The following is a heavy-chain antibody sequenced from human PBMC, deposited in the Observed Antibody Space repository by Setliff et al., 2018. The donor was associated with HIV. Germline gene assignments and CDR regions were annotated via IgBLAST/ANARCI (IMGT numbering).Heavy chain of an antibody. J-gene: IGHJ4*02. D-gene: IGHD6-13*01. CDR3: ARRSGAAVFYYFDY. CDR2: ICYSAAT. V-gene: IGHV4-59*01. CDR1: GGSIGIYC. Sequence: SETLSLTCTVSGGSIGIYCWSWIRQPPGKGLEWIGTICYSAATNYNPSLKNRVAISVDTSKNQFSLKLTSVTPADTAVYYCARRSGAAVFYYFDYWGQGALVTVSS.